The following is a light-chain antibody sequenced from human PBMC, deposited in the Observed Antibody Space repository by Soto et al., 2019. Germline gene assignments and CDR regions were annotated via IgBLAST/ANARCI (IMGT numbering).Light chain of an antibody. CDR3: ATWDDDLYTPI. V-gene: IGLV1-40*01. J-gene: IGLJ2*01. CDR2: GNT. CDR1: SSNIGAGYD. Sequence: QSVLTQPPSVSGAPGQRVTISCTGSSSNIGAGYDVHWYQQRPGTAPKLLIFGNTNRPSGVPDRFSGSKSGTSASLAITGLRSDDEADYYCATWDDDLYTPIIGGGTKLTVL.